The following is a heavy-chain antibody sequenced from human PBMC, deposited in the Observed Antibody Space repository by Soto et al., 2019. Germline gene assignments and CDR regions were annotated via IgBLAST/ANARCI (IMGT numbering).Heavy chain of an antibody. V-gene: IGHV3-11*01. J-gene: IGHJ5*02. CDR3: AKRSSENCYDPVCS. CDR1: GFTFSDYY. D-gene: IGHD2-21*01. CDR2: ISSSGNTI. Sequence: QVQLVESGGGVVKTSGSLRIACAASGFTFSDYYMSWVRQAPGKGLGWVSYISSSGNTIYYADSVKGRFTTSRDNAKNSVYLQMNNQRAEATALYCCAKRSSENCYDPVCSWGQVTLVTVSS.